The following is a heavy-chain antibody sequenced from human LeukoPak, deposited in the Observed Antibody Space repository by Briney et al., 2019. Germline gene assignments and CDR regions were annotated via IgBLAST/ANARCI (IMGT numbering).Heavy chain of an antibody. J-gene: IGHJ4*02. D-gene: IGHD6-6*01. V-gene: IGHV3-23*01. CDR3: ARSMRSSSRSYIDY. Sequence: PGGSLRLSCAASGFTFSSYAMSWVRQAPGKGLEWVSAISGSGGSTYYADSVKGRFTISRDNSKNTLYLQMNSLRAEDTALYYCARSMRSSSRSYIDYWGQGTLVTVSS. CDR1: GFTFSSYA. CDR2: ISGSGGST.